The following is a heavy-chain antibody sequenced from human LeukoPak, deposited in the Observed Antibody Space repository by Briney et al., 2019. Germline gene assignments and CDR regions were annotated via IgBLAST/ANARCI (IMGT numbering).Heavy chain of an antibody. CDR1: GYSFTSYW. V-gene: IGHV5-51*01. J-gene: IGHJ4*02. CDR2: IYPGDSDT. Sequence: GESLKISCKGSGYSFTSYWIGWVRQMPGKGLEWMGIIYPGDSDTRYSPSFQGQVTISADKSISTAYLQWSSLKASDTAMHYCARGGSPSSWYYYDSSGYYYDGWGQGTLVTVSS. D-gene: IGHD3-22*01. CDR3: ARGGSPSSWYYYDSSGYYYDG.